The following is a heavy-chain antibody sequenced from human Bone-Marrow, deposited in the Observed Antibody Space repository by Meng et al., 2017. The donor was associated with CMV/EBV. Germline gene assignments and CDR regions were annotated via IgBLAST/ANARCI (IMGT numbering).Heavy chain of an antibody. CDR2: IYSGGST. D-gene: IGHD6-19*01. J-gene: IGHJ3*01. Sequence: GESLKISCAASGFTFSSYSMNWVRQAPGKGLEWVSVIYSGGSTYYADSVKGRFTISRDNSKNTLYLQMNSLRAEDTAVYYCARVPKWMVDAFDVWGQGAMVTGSS. V-gene: IGHV3-53*01. CDR3: ARVPKWMVDAFDV. CDR1: GFTFSSYS.